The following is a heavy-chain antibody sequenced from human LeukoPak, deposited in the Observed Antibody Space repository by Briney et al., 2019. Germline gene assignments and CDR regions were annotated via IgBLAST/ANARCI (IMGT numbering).Heavy chain of an antibody. CDR2: IRSNDGHT. Sequence: GASVKVSCKASGYIFTSYDISWVRQAPGQGLEWMGWIRSNDGHTKCAQKFQGRVTMTMDTFTTTFYMELRSLTSDDTAMYYCARQQLVPNWFDPWGQGTLVTVSS. J-gene: IGHJ5*02. V-gene: IGHV1-18*01. CDR1: GYIFTSYD. CDR3: ARQQLVPNWFDP. D-gene: IGHD6-13*01.